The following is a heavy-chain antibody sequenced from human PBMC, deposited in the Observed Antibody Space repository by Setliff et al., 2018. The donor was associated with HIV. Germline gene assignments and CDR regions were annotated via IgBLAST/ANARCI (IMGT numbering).Heavy chain of an antibody. V-gene: IGHV4-61*09. D-gene: IGHD6-19*01. CDR3: ARSLLPSITVAGTIGY. CDR1: GGSISSGTYF. CDR2: IHTSGNA. Sequence: PSETLSLTCTVSGGSISSGTYFWSWIRQPAGEGLEWIGHIHTSGNANYNPSLNSRVTISVDTSKSHFSLKLSSVTAADTAVYYCARSLLPSITVAGTIGYWGQGSLVTVSS. J-gene: IGHJ4*02.